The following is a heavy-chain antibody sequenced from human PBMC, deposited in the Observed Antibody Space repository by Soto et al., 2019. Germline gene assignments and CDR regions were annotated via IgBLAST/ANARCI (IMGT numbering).Heavy chain of an antibody. D-gene: IGHD6-6*01. CDR2: IIPIFGTA. V-gene: IGHV1-69*01. Sequence: QVQLVQSGAEVKKPGSSVKVSCKASGGTFSSYAISWVRQAPGQGLEWMGGIIPIFGTANYAQKFKGRVTLTADEAMSTAYRVLSSVRSEDTAVYYCARSLGWYSSSSGVHDYYYYGMDVWGQGTTVTVSS. J-gene: IGHJ6*02. CDR1: GGTFSSYA. CDR3: ARSLGWYSSSSGVHDYYYYGMDV.